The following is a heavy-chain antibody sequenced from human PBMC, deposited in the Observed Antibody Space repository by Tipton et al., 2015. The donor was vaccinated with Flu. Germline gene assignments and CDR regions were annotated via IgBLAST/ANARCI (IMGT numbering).Heavy chain of an antibody. CDR3: ARRLSSGYYYPFDY. CDR2: IYHSGST. D-gene: IGHD3-22*01. J-gene: IGHJ4*02. V-gene: IGHV4-4*02. CDR1: GGSISSSNW. Sequence: TLSLTCAVSGGSISSSNWWSWVRQPPGKGLEWIGEIYHSGSTNYNPSPKSRVTISVDKSKNQFSLKLSSVTAADTAVYYCARRLSSGYYYPFDYWGQGTLVTVSS.